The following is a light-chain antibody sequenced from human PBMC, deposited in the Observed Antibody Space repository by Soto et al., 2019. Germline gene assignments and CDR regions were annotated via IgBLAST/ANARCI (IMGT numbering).Light chain of an antibody. CDR1: QSLLHSNGYNF. Sequence: DIVMTQSPLSLPVTPGEPASISCRSSQSLLHSNGYNFLDWYVQKPGQSQQLLIYLGSNRASGVPDRFSGSGSGTDFTLKISRVEAEDVGVYYCMQTLQAPRTFGQGTKVEFK. J-gene: IGKJ1*01. CDR3: MQTLQAPRT. V-gene: IGKV2-28*01. CDR2: LGS.